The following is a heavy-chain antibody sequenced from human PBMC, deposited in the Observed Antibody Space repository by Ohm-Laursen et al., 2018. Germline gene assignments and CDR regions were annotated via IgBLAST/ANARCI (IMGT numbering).Heavy chain of an antibody. V-gene: IGHV3-9*01. Sequence: SLRLSCSASGFTFDDYAMHWVRQAPGKGLEWVSGISWNSGSIGYADSVKGRFTISRDNAKNSLYLQMNSLRAEDTALYYCAKRSLYSSSWGAFDIWGQGTMVTVSS. CDR2: ISWNSGSI. CDR3: AKRSLYSSSWGAFDI. D-gene: IGHD6-13*01. CDR1: GFTFDDYA. J-gene: IGHJ3*02.